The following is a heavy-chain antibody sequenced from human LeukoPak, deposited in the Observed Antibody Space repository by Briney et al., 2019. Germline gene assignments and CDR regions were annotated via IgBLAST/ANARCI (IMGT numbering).Heavy chain of an antibody. CDR3: ARDREGGYCSSTSCYYYYYGMDV. V-gene: IGHV3-21*01. J-gene: IGHJ6*02. D-gene: IGHD2-2*01. CDR1: GFTVSSNY. Sequence: GGSLRLSCAASGFTVSSNYMSWVRQAPGKGLEWVSSISSSSSYIYYADSVKGRFTISRDNAKNSLYLQMNSLRAEDTAVYYCARDREGGYCSSTSCYYYYYGMDVWGQGTTVTVSS. CDR2: ISSSSSYI.